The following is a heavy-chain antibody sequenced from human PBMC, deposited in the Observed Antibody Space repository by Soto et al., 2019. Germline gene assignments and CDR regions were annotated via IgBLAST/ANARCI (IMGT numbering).Heavy chain of an antibody. CDR2: INAGNGNT. CDR1: GYTFTSFA. V-gene: IGHV1-3*01. Sequence: ASVKVSCKASGYTFTSFAVFWVRQAPGQRLEWMGWINAGNGNTKYSQKFQDRVTISRDTSASTVYMELRSLRSEDTAVYYCTREGQFYDSSGFYCSFDSWGQGTRVTVSS. D-gene: IGHD3-22*01. CDR3: TREGQFYDSSGFYCSFDS. J-gene: IGHJ4*02.